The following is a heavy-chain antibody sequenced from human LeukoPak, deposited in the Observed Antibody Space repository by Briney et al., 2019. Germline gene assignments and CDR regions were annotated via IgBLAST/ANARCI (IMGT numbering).Heavy chain of an antibody. Sequence: GGSLRLSCSVSSGSPSGSVDITWVRQAPGKGLEWISYIRSSGDLMYYAESVKGRFSIYRDNAKNSLFLRMNSLRVEDTAIYYCTSGRFLYGYGDHGCSNPCGQGTLVTVSS. CDR3: TSGRFLYGYGDHGCSNP. CDR1: GSPSGSVD. V-gene: IGHV3-48*03. CDR2: IRSSGDLM. J-gene: IGHJ5*02. D-gene: IGHD5-18*01.